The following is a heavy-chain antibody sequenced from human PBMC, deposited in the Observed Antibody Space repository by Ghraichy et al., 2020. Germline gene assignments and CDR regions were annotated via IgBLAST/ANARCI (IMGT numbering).Heavy chain of an antibody. Sequence: ASVKVSCKASGYTFTSYAMHWVRQAPGQRLEWMGWINAGNGNTKYSQKFQGRVTITRDTSASTAYMELSSLRSEDTAVYYCARPYTPIANRPGADAFDIWGQETMVTVSS. CDR2: INAGNGNT. D-gene: IGHD2-2*02. V-gene: IGHV1-3*01. J-gene: IGHJ3*02. CDR3: ARPYTPIANRPGADAFDI. CDR1: GYTFTSYA.